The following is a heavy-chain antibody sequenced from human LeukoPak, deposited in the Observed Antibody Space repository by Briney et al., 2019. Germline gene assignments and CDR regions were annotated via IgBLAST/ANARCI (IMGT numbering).Heavy chain of an antibody. V-gene: IGHV1-69*04. CDR3: ARGPRSSSWYYYYYYMDV. J-gene: IGHJ6*03. Sequence: ASVKVSCKASGGTFSSYAISWVRQAPGQGLEWMGRIIPILGIANYAQKFQGRVTITADKSTSTAYMELSSLRSEDTAVYYCARGPRSSSWYYYYYYMDVWGKGTTVTVS. CDR1: GGTFSSYA. CDR2: IIPILGIA. D-gene: IGHD6-13*01.